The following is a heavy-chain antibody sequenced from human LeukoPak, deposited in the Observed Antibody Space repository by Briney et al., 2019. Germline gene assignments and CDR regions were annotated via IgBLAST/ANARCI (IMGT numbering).Heavy chain of an antibody. J-gene: IGHJ4*02. D-gene: IGHD3-22*01. Sequence: GESLRISCKGSGYSFTSYWISWVSQMPGKGLEWMGRIDPSDSYTNYSPSFQGHVTISADKSISTAYLQWSSLKASDTAMYYCARHRHYYDSSGYDCDYWGQGTLVTVSS. CDR2: IDPSDSYT. CDR1: GYSFTSYW. V-gene: IGHV5-10-1*01. CDR3: ARHRHYYDSSGYDCDY.